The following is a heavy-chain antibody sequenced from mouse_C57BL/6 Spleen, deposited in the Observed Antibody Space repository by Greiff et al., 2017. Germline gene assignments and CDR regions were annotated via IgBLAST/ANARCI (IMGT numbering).Heavy chain of an antibody. CDR3: ARDYGSPCAMDY. D-gene: IGHD1-1*01. J-gene: IGHJ4*01. V-gene: IGHV1-82*01. Sequence: QVQLKESGPELVKPGASVKISCKASGYAFSSSSMNWVKQRPGKGLEWIGRIYPGDGDTNYNGKFKGKATLTADKSSSTAYMQLSSLTSEDSAVYFCARDYGSPCAMDYWGQGTSVTVSS. CDR2: IYPGDGDT. CDR1: GYAFSSSS.